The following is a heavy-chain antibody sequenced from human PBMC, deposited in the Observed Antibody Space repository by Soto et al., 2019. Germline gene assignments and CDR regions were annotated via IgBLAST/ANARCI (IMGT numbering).Heavy chain of an antibody. CDR1: GFSLSTSGVG. V-gene: IGHV2-5*02. CDR3: ARKGSGDYALDY. Sequence: QITIKESGPTLVKPTQTLTLTCTLSGFSLSTSGVGVGWIRQSPGKALEWLAVIYWDDVKHYSPSLERRLTITKDTSESEVVLTMTNMDPVDTATYYCARKGSGDYALDYWGQGILVTVSS. J-gene: IGHJ4*02. D-gene: IGHD4-17*01. CDR2: IYWDDVK.